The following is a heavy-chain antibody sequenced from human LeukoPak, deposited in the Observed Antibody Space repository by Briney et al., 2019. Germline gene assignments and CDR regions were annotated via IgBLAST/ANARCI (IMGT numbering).Heavy chain of an antibody. J-gene: IGHJ4*02. Sequence: SETLSLTCTVSGDSVGSGTYSWGWIRQPPGKGLEWIRSIYYSGSTYYNPSLKSRVTISVDTSKNQFSLKLSSVTAADTAVYYWARRGRRVNVVVVSATLALDYWGQGTLVTVSS. V-gene: IGHV4-39*01. CDR2: IYYSGST. CDR3: ARRGRRVNVVVVSATLALDY. CDR1: GDSVGSGTYS. D-gene: IGHD2-2*01.